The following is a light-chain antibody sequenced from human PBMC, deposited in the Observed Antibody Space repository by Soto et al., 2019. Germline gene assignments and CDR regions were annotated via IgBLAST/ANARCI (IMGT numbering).Light chain of an antibody. CDR2: KAS. Sequence: DIQMIQSPSTLSASIGDRVTITCRASQSITSWLAWYQQKPGKAPRLLIYKASSLQSGVPSRFSGSASGTEFTLTVSSLQPEDFATYYCQQSRTFGQGTKVEIK. J-gene: IGKJ1*01. CDR1: QSITSW. CDR3: QQSRT. V-gene: IGKV1-5*03.